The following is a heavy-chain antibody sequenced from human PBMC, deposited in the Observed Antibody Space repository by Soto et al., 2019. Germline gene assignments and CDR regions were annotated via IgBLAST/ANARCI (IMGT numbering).Heavy chain of an antibody. CDR1: GYSFTSNW. V-gene: IGHV5-10-1*01. CDR2: TDPSESYT. Sequence: PGESLKISCKASGYSFTSNWISWVLQMPGKGLEWMGTTDPSESYTKYSPSFQGHVTISIDKSITTAYLQWSSLKASDTAMYFCATQRTASFAGESLGQGTLVTVSS. J-gene: IGHJ5*02. D-gene: IGHD2-21*02. CDR3: ATQRTASFAGES.